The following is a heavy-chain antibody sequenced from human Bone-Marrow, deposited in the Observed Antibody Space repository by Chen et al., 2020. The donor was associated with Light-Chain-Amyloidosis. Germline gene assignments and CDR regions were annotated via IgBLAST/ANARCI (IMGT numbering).Heavy chain of an antibody. Sequence: EVQLVESGGVVVQPGGSLRLSCAASGFTFDDYTMHWVRQAPGKGLEWVSLISWDGGSTYYADSVKGRFTISRDNSKNSLYLQMNSLRTEDTALYYCAKHSSPVGYCSGGSCYGGFDYWGQGTLVTVSS. CDR3: AKHSSPVGYCSGGSCYGGFDY. CDR1: GFTFDDYT. V-gene: IGHV3-43*01. CDR2: ISWDGGST. J-gene: IGHJ4*02. D-gene: IGHD2-15*01.